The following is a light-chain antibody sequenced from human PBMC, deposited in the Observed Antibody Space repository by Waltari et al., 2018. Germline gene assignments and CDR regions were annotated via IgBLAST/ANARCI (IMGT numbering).Light chain of an antibody. CDR3: QSYDSNSVV. CDR2: DDN. Sequence: NFMLTQPHSVSESPGKTVAISCTRTSGNIANNYVQWYQQRPGSAPTTVIYDDNQRPSGVPDRFSASIDSSSNSASLTISGLKTEDEADYYCQSYDSNSVVFGGGTKLTVL. CDR1: SGNIANNY. J-gene: IGLJ2*01. V-gene: IGLV6-57*04.